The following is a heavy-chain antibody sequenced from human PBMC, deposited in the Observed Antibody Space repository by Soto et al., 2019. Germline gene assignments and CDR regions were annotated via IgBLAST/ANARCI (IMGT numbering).Heavy chain of an antibody. CDR1: GGTLSNYG. J-gene: IGHJ6*02. CDR2: IIPVFGTA. Sequence: QVQLVQSGAEVKKPGSSVRVSCKASGGTLSNYGISWVRQAPGQGLEWMGGIIPVFGTANYAQKFQGRVTISADESKSTVYVDVNSLRSEDTAVYYCSRGDATKIVVTTYYAMDVWGQGTTVSVSS. D-gene: IGHD4-17*01. CDR3: SRGDATKIVVTTYYAMDV. V-gene: IGHV1-69*12.